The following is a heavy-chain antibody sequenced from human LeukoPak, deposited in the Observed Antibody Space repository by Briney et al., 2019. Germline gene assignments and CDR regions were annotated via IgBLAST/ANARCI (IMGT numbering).Heavy chain of an antibody. V-gene: IGHV3-7*03. CDR1: GFTFSTYW. Sequence: GGSLRLSCAASGFTFSTYWMSWVRQAPGKGLEWVANIKQDGSEKYYVDSVKGRFTISRDNAKNSVYLQMNSLRAEDTAVYYCAKFPYSYGASYFDYWGQGTLVTVSS. D-gene: IGHD5-18*01. CDR2: IKQDGSEK. J-gene: IGHJ4*02. CDR3: AKFPYSYGASYFDY.